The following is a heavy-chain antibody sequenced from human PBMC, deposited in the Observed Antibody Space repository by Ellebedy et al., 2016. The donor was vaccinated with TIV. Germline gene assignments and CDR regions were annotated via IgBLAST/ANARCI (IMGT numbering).Heavy chain of an antibody. CDR3: ARDMAWGNERMNDAFDI. CDR1: GFTFSPYS. V-gene: IGHV3-48*04. D-gene: IGHD7-27*01. CDR2: ISGSSLTK. J-gene: IGHJ3*02. Sequence: GESLKISCAASGFTFSPYSMNWVRQAPGKGLEWVSYISGSSLTKFSADSVKGRFTISRDNAESSLYLQMNSLTVEDTAVYYCARDMAWGNERMNDAFDIWGQGTMVTVSS.